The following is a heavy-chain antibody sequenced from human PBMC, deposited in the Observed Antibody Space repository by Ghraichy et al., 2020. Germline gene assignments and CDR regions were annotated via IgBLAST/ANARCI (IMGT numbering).Heavy chain of an antibody. J-gene: IGHJ4*02. Sequence: SETLSLTCGVFGDSISGSAYSWSWVRQSPGRGLEWIGYMYDGGGSGYNPSLESRVVISRDMAENQFTLTLKSVTAADTAVYYCVICSAEDCYSGSPFDHWGQGILVTVSS. CDR1: GDSISGSAYS. CDR3: VICSAEDCYSGSPFDH. D-gene: IGHD2-15*01. V-gene: IGHV4-30-2*06. CDR2: MYDGGGS.